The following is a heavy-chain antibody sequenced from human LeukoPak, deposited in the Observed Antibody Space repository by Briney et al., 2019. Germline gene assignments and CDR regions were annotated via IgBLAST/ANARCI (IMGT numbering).Heavy chain of an antibody. CDR3: AKDPSYYYDSSGSGWFDL. D-gene: IGHD3-22*01. CDR1: GFIFDDYA. J-gene: IGHJ5*02. Sequence: GGSLRLSCATSGFIFDDYAMHWVRQAPGKGLEWVSGISWNGHNIKYADSVKGRFTISRDNAEHSLYLQVNSLRAEDTALYFCAKDPSYYYDSSGSGWFDLWGQGTLVTVSS. V-gene: IGHV3-9*01. CDR2: ISWNGHNI.